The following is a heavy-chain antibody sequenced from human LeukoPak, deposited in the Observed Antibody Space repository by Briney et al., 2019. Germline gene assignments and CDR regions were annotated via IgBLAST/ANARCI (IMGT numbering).Heavy chain of an antibody. CDR1: GDTFSSYA. CDR2: IIPIFGTA. J-gene: IGHJ4*02. Sequence: SVKVSCKASGDTFSSYAISWVRQAPGQGLEWMGRIIPIFGTANYAQKFQGRVTITADESTSTAYMELSSLRSEDTAVYYCASGYCSGGSCEYYFDYWGKGTLVTVSS. V-gene: IGHV1-69*13. CDR3: ASGYCSGGSCEYYFDY. D-gene: IGHD2-15*01.